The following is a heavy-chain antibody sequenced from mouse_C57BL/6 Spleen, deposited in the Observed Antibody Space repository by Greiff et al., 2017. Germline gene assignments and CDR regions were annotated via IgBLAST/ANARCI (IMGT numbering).Heavy chain of an antibody. CDR2: IDPSDSYT. J-gene: IGHJ4*01. CDR1: GYTFTSYW. Sequence: QVQLQQPGAELVKPGASVKLSCKASGYTFTSYWMQWVKQRPGQGLEWIGEIDPSDSYTNYNQKFKGKATLTVDTSSSTAYMLLSSLTSEDSAVYYCARHDLYAMDYWGQGTSVTVSS. CDR3: ARHDLYAMDY. V-gene: IGHV1-50*01.